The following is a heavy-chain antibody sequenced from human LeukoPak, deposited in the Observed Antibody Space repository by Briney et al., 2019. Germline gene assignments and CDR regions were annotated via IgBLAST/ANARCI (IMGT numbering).Heavy chain of an antibody. J-gene: IGHJ5*02. CDR2: TNHSGST. V-gene: IGHV4-34*01. CDR1: GGSFSGYY. CDR3: ARNNWFDP. Sequence: PSETLSLTCAVYGGSFSGYYWSWIRQPQGKGLEWIGETNHSGSTNYNPSLKSRVTISVDTSKNQFSLKLSSVTAADTAVYYCARNNWFDPWGQGTLVTVSS.